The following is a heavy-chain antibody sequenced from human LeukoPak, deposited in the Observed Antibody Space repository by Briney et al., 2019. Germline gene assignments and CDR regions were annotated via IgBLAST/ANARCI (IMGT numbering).Heavy chain of an antibody. CDR3: ARERSGPDY. J-gene: IGHJ4*02. Sequence: SEKVSYMPCGYTFTNYYIHRVRQAPGPRLEWMGIINPNVGTTTYAQKFQGRVTMTRDTSTTTVYMELSNLRSEDTAIYYCARERSGPDYWGQGTLVTVSS. D-gene: IGHD5-12*01. CDR2: INPNVGTT. V-gene: IGHV1-46*01. CDR1: GYTFTNYY.